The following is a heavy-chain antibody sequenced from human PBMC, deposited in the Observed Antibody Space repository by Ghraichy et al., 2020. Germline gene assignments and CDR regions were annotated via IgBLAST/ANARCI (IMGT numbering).Heavy chain of an antibody. D-gene: IGHD1-26*01. V-gene: IGHV3-23*01. CDR2: IASNVGTT. Sequence: GESLNISCAASGFTFTSYHMTWVRQAPGKRLEWVSSIASNVGTTYYAGSVKGRFTISRDNSKNTLYLQMNSLRAEDTALYYCASSKLFATILDFWGQGTLVTVS. CDR3: ASSKLFATILDF. J-gene: IGHJ4*02. CDR1: GFTFTSYH.